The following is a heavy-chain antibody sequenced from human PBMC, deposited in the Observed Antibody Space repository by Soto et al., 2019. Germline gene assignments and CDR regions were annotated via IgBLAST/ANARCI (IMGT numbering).Heavy chain of an antibody. Sequence: GGSLRLSCEFSGFPFENYAMNWVRRAPGKGLEWVSSISNIGGQTYYADSVKGRFTISRDMSKKTVHLRMNNLRADDTGVYFCAKEMWGWGYDIFGVDISFDHWGQGTPVNVSA. CDR1: GFPFENYA. J-gene: IGHJ4*02. CDR2: ISNIGGQT. V-gene: IGHV3-23*01. D-gene: IGHD3-9*01. CDR3: AKEMWGWGYDIFGVDISFDH.